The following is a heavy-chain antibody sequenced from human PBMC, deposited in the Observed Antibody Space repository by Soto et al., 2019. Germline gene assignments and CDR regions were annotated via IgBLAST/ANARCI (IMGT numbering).Heavy chain of an antibody. Sequence: EVQLVESGGDLVQPGGSLRLSCVASGFTFSSYWMSWVRQAPGKGLEWVANIKQDGSEKYYVDSVKGRFTISRDNAKNSLYLQMNSLRAEDTAVYYCARYCSNGVCHKSFDYWGQGTPVTVSS. CDR2: IKQDGSEK. D-gene: IGHD2-8*01. CDR3: ARYCSNGVCHKSFDY. CDR1: GFTFSSYW. V-gene: IGHV3-7*01. J-gene: IGHJ4*02.